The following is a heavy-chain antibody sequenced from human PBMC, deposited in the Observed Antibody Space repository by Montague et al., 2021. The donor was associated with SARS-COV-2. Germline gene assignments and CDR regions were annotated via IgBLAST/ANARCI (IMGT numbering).Heavy chain of an antibody. CDR1: GGSISSNNYY. CDR3: ARRGRKLLPVATTIGGFDI. D-gene: IGHD5-12*01. CDR2: IYDSGST. J-gene: IGHJ3*02. Sequence: SETLSLTCTVSGGSISSNNYYWDWIRQPPGKGLEWIGSIYDSGSTYYNPSLKSRVTISVDTSKNHFSLKPNSVTAADTAVYYCARRGRKLLPVATTIGGFDIWGQGTMVTVSS. V-gene: IGHV4-39*02.